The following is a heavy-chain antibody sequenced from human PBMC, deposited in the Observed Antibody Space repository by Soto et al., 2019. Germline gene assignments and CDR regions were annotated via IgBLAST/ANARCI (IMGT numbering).Heavy chain of an antibody. CDR1: GFSFRAYG. J-gene: IGHJ6*02. CDR3: AKEGDDYGANYYSYGMDV. D-gene: IGHD4-17*01. V-gene: IGHV3-30*18. Sequence: QVQLVESGGGVVQPGRSLRLSCAVSGFSFRAYGMHWVRQAPGKGLEWVAVISYDGSNKFYGDSVKGRFTISRDNSKNTLYLQMNRLRADDTAVYYCAKEGDDYGANYYSYGMDVWGQGTTVTVSS. CDR2: ISYDGSNK.